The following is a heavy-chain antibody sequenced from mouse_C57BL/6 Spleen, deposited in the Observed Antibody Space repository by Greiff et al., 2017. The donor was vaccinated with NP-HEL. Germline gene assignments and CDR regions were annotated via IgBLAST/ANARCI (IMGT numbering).Heavy chain of an antibody. D-gene: IGHD2-4*01. Sequence: EVQLQESGGGLVQPKGSLTLSCAASGFSFNTYAMNWVRQAPGKGLEWVARIRSKSNNYATYYADSVKDRFTISRDDSESMLYLQMNNLKTEDTAMYYCVRQDYGYAMDYWGQGTSVTVSS. CDR1: GFSFNTYA. CDR2: IRSKSNNYAT. CDR3: VRQDYGYAMDY. J-gene: IGHJ4*01. V-gene: IGHV10-1*01.